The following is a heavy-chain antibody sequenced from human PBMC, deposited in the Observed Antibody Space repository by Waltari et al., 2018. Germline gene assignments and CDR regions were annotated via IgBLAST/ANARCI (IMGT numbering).Heavy chain of an antibody. D-gene: IGHD3-10*01. CDR1: GGSISSHY. CDR3: ARGGERGLIDY. V-gene: IGHV4-59*11. Sequence: QVQLQESGPGLVKPSETLSLTCTVSGGSISSHYWSWIRQPPGKGLEWIGYIYYSGSTNYNPSLKSRVTISVDTSKNQFSLKLSSVTAADTAVYYCARGGERGLIDYWGQGTLVTVSS. CDR2: IYYSGST. J-gene: IGHJ4*02.